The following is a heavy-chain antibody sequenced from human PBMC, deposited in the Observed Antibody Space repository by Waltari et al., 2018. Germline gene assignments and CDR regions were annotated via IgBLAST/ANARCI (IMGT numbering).Heavy chain of an antibody. D-gene: IGHD3-10*01. CDR3: VRDLGVGSYGDY. J-gene: IGHJ4*02. Sequence: QVQLVQSGGGLVQPGTSLRLSCTASGFPFSRWGMHWVRQAPGKGLGWVGVLGHDGKTEHYADSVRGRFTFSRDNSRNTMYLQMNSLRAEDTAVYYCVRDLGVGSYGDYWGQGSVVTVSS. CDR2: LGHDGKTE. V-gene: IGHV3-33*01. CDR1: GFPFSRWG.